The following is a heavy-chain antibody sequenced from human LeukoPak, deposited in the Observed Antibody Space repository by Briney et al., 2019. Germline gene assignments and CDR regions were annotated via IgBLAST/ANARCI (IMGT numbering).Heavy chain of an antibody. CDR3: AKDRLGALLYFDI. V-gene: IGHV1-46*01. J-gene: IGHJ3*02. Sequence: ASVKVSCKASGYTFTSYYMHWVRQAPGQGLEWMGIINPSGGSTSYAQKFQGRVTMTRDMSTSTVYMELSSLRAEDTAVYYCAKDRLGALLYFDIWGQGTMVTVSS. D-gene: IGHD3-10*01. CDR2: INPSGGST. CDR1: GYTFTSYY.